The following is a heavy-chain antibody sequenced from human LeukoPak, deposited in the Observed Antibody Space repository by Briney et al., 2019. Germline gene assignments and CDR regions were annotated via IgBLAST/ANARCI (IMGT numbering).Heavy chain of an antibody. CDR2: IWYDGSNK. Sequence: PTGGSLRLSCAASGFTFSSYGMHWVRQAPGKGLEWVAVIWYDGSNKYYADSVKGRFTISRDNSKNTLYVQMNSLRAEDTAVYYCARGLSALGATDFWGEGTLVSVSS. CDR1: GFTFSSYG. V-gene: IGHV3-33*01. J-gene: IGHJ4*02. D-gene: IGHD1-26*01. CDR3: ARGLSALGATDF.